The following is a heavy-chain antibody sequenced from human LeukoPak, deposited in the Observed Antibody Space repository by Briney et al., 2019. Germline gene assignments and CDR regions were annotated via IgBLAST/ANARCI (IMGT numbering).Heavy chain of an antibody. J-gene: IGHJ3*02. CDR3: ARGFREEMATIRDAFDI. CDR2: IIPIFGTA. V-gene: IGHV1-69*01. CDR1: GGTFSSYA. D-gene: IGHD5-24*01. Sequence: ASVKVSCKASGGTFSSYAISWVRQAPGQGLEWMGGIIPIFGTANYAQKFQGRVTITADESTSTAYMELSSLRSEDTAVYYCARGFREEMATIRDAFDIWGQGTMVTVSS.